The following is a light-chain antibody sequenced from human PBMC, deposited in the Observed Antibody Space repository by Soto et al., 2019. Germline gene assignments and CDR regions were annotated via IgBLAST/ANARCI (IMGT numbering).Light chain of an antibody. J-gene: IGLJ2*01. CDR1: SGHSSYI. CDR3: ETLDSNILV. V-gene: IGLV4-60*02. CDR2: LEGSGSY. Sequence: QPVLTQSSSASASLGSSVKLTCTLSSGHSSYIIAWHQQQPGKAPRYLMKLEGSGSYNKGSGVPDRFSGSSSGADRYLTISNLQFEEEADYYCETLDSNILVFGGGTKLTV.